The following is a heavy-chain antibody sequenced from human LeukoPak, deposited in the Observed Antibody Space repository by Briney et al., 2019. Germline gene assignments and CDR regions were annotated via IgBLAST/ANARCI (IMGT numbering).Heavy chain of an antibody. J-gene: IGHJ4*02. V-gene: IGHV3-9*01. CDR2: ISWNSGSI. D-gene: IGHD4-11*01. Sequence: PGGSLRLSCAASGFTFDDYAMHWVRHAPGKGLEWVSGISWNSGSIGYADSVKGRFTISRDNAKNSLYLQMNSLRAEDTAVYYCAKDPVRRDYQFVFDYWGQGTLVTVSS. CDR1: GFTFDDYA. CDR3: AKDPVRRDYQFVFDY.